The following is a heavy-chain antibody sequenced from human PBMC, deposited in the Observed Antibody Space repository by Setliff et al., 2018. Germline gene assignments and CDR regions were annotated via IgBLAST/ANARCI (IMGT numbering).Heavy chain of an antibody. CDR2: IIPIFSTT. V-gene: IGHV1-69*05. CDR3: ARIPEDSVILPAVSPYYYYYMDV. J-gene: IGHJ6*03. D-gene: IGHD2-2*01. CDR1: GGTFKNYG. Sequence: SVKVSCKASGGTFKNYGISWVRQAPGQGLEWMGGIIPIFSTTNYAQKFQGRATIITDESTSTAYMELSSLRSVDTATYYCARIPEDSVILPAVSPYYYYYMDVWGKGTTVTVSS.